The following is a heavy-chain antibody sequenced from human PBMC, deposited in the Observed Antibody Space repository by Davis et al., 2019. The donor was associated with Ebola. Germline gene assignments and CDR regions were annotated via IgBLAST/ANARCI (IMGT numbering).Heavy chain of an antibody. Sequence: AASVKVSCKASGYSFASYIVTWVRRAPGQGLEWIGWISPYNGHTSYAQKFQGRVSMTTDTSTSTAYMELRSLRSDDTAVYYCAKVRVGSGWYFDYWGQGTLVTVSS. CDR2: ISPYNGHT. CDR1: GYSFASYI. J-gene: IGHJ4*02. CDR3: AKVRVGSGWYFDY. D-gene: IGHD6-19*01. V-gene: IGHV1-18*01.